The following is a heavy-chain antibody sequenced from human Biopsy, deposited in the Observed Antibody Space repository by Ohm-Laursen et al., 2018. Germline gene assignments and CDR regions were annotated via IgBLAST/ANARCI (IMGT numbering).Heavy chain of an antibody. CDR3: VAYPSSGFFENNDDFAMDV. CDR1: GGAFTNYA. V-gene: IGHV1-69*01. Sequence: GSSVKASCKASGGAFTNYAINWVRQAPGHGLEWMGGIITVSETAGYAERFQGRVTITADVTTTTAYMDLSGLRSEDTAVYYCVAYPSSGFFENNDDFAMDVWGQGTTVIASS. J-gene: IGHJ6*02. CDR2: IITVSETA. D-gene: IGHD6-19*01.